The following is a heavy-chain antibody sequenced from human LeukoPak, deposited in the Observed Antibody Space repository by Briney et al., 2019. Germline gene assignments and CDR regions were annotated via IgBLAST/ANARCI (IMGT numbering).Heavy chain of an antibody. Sequence: ASVKVSCKASGYTFTSYGISWVRQAPGQGLEWMGWINPNSGGTNYAQKFQGWVTMTRDTSISTAYMELSRLRSDDTAVYYCASRDGYNWVGAFDIWGQGTMVTVSS. CDR1: GYTFTSYG. J-gene: IGHJ3*02. V-gene: IGHV1-2*04. D-gene: IGHD5-24*01. CDR2: INPNSGGT. CDR3: ASRDGYNWVGAFDI.